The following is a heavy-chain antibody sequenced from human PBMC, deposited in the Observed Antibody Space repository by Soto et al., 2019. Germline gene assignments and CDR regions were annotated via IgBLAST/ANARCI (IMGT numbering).Heavy chain of an antibody. D-gene: IGHD2-2*01. V-gene: IGHV4-59*01. CDR2: IYYSGST. Sequence: LETLSLTCTVSGGSISSYYWSWIRQPPGKGLEWIGYIYYSGSTNYNPSLKSRVTISVDTSKNQFSLKLSSVTAADTAVYYCASSLGYCSSTSCYPYYYGMDVWGQGTTVTVSS. J-gene: IGHJ6*02. CDR3: ASSLGYCSSTSCYPYYYGMDV. CDR1: GGSISSYY.